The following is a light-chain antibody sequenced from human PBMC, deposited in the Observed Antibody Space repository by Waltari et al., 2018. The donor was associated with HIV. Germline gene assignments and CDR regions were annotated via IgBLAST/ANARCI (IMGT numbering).Light chain of an antibody. CDR1: QPIGTY. CDR2: AAT. Sequence: DVQINQFPSYLSTSVGDRVVITCRTSQPIGTYLNWYQQIPVRGPKLLIYAATTLQSGVPSRFSASGSGTSFTLTISRLQPEDFATYYCQQTYSPPQYTFGQGTKLEI. CDR3: QQTYSPPQYT. V-gene: IGKV1-39*01. J-gene: IGKJ2*01.